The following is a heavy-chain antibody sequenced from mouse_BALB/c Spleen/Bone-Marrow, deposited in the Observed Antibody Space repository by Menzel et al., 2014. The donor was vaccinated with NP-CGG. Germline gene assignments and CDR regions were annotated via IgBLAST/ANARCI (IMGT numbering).Heavy chain of an antibody. J-gene: IGHJ2*01. CDR2: ISFDGTN. CDR1: GYSITSSYF. Sequence: ESGPGLVKPSQSLSLTCSVTGYSITSSYFWNWIRQFPGNKLEWMGYISFDGTNNYNPSLKNRISITRDTSKNQFFLKLSSVTTEDAATFYCARTYYRYGAYYFDTWGQGTPLTVSS. D-gene: IGHD2-14*01. CDR3: ARTYYRYGAYYFDT. V-gene: IGHV3-6*02.